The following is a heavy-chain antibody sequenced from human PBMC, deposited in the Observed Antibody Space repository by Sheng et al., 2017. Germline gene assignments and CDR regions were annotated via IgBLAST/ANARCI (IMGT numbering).Heavy chain of an antibody. D-gene: IGHD3-3*01. CDR3: ARVAVDPRAIFGVVIIQAQYYFDY. Sequence: QVQLQESGPGLVKPSETLSLTCAVSGYSISSGYYWGWIRQPPGKGLEWIGSIYHSGSTYYNPSLKSRVTISVDTSKNQFSLKLSSVTAADTAVYYCARVAVDPRAIFGVVIIQAQYYFDYWGQGTLVTV. CDR2: IYHSGST. J-gene: IGHJ4*02. V-gene: IGHV4-38-2*01. CDR1: GYSISSGYY.